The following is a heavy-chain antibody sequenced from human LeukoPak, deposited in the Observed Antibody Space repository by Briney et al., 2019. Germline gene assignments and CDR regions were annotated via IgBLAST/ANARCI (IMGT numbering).Heavy chain of an antibody. CDR1: GFTFSSYS. CDR2: ISSSSSYT. CDR3: ARSYYDSSGYFDY. J-gene: IGHJ4*02. Sequence: GGSLRLSCAASGFTFSSYSMNWVRQAPGKGLEWGSSISSSSSYTYYADSAKGRFTISRDNAKNSLYLQMNSLRAEDTAVYYCARSYYDSSGYFDYWGQGTLVTVSS. D-gene: IGHD3-22*01. V-gene: IGHV3-21*01.